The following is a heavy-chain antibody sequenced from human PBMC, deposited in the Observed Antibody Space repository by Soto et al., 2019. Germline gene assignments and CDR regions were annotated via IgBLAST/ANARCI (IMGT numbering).Heavy chain of an antibody. J-gene: IGHJ6*02. CDR3: ARFPGYSYYYYGMDV. CDR1: GFTFSSYS. CDR2: ISSSSSYI. Sequence: PGGSLRLSCAASGFTFSSYSMNWVRQAPGKGLEWVSSISSSSSYIYYADSVKGRFTISRDNAKNSLYLQMNSLRAEDTAVYYCARFPGYSYYYYGMDVWGQGTTVTVSS. V-gene: IGHV3-21*01. D-gene: IGHD5-18*01.